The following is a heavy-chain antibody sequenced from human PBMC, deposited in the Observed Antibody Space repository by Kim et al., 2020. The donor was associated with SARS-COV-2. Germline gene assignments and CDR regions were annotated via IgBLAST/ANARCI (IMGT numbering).Heavy chain of an antibody. CDR1: GGSVSSGSYY. D-gene: IGHD1-26*01. V-gene: IGHV4-61*01. Sequence: SETLSLTCTVSGGSVSSGSYYWSWIRQPPGKGLEWIGYIYYSGSTNYNPSLKSRVTISVDTSKNQFSLKLSSVTAADTAVYYCVRENQYSGSYFHWGQGT. CDR3: VRENQYSGSYFH. CDR2: IYYSGST. J-gene: IGHJ4*02.